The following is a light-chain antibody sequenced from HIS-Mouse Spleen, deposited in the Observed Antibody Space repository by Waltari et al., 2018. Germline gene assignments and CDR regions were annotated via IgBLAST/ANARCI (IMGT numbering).Light chain of an antibody. CDR1: SSDVWSYNL. CDR2: EGS. CDR3: CSYAGSSTFEV. J-gene: IGLJ2*01. Sequence: QSALTQPASVSGSPGQSITISCTGTSSDVWSYNLVSCDQQHPGKAPKLMIYEGSKRPSGVSNRFSGSKSGNTASLTISGLQAEDEADYYCCSYAGSSTFEVFGGGTKLTVL. V-gene: IGLV2-23*03.